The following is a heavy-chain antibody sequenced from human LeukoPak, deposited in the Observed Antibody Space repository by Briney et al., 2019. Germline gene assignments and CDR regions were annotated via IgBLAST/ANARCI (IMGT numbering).Heavy chain of an antibody. Sequence: SETLSLTCTVSGGSISSYYWSWIRQPPGKGLEWIGYIYYSGSTNYNPSLKSRVTISVDTSKNQFSLKLSSVTAADTAVYYCARLCIAARLRYFDYWGQGTLVTVSS. CDR1: GGSISSYY. J-gene: IGHJ4*02. CDR3: ARLCIAARLRYFDY. CDR2: IYYSGST. D-gene: IGHD6-6*01. V-gene: IGHV4-59*08.